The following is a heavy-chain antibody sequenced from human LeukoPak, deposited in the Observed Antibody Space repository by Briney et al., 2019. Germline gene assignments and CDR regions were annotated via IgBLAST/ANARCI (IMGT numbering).Heavy chain of an antibody. Sequence: GGSLRLSCAASGFTFSDYYMTWIRQAPGKGLEWVSYIRSGGTTIYYADSVKGRFTISRDNAKNSLYLQMNSLGAEDTAVYFCARIPAWLGAFGYFDVWGRGTLVTVSS. CDR2: IRSGGTTI. CDR1: GFTFSDYY. J-gene: IGHJ2*01. CDR3: ARIPAWLGAFGYFDV. D-gene: IGHD3-10*01. V-gene: IGHV3-11*01.